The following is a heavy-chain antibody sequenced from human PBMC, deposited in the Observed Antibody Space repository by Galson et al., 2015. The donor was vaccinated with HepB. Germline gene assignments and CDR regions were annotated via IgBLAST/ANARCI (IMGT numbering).Heavy chain of an antibody. CDR2: AYHSGGT. Sequence: TLSLTCAVSGDSISNDRWWSWVRQPPGEGLEWIGEAYHSGGTNYRPSLKSRVTISVDKSKNQFSLKLTSVTAADTAVYCCARAKEGRGYFDDWGQGTLVTVSS. J-gene: IGHJ4*02. CDR1: GDSISNDRW. CDR3: ARAKEGRGYFDD. D-gene: IGHD3-10*01. V-gene: IGHV4-4*01.